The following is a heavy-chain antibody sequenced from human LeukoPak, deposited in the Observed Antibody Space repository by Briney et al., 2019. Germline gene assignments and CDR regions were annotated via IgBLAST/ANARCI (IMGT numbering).Heavy chain of an antibody. CDR1: GGSISGSYW. Sequence: MPSGTLSLTCAVSGGSISGSYWWTWVRQPPGKGLECIGEIYHTRTTNYNPSLRGRVTISLDTSKNQFSLKLSSVTAADTAVYYCARMGATMTTAYFDSWGQGTLVTVSS. CDR3: ARMGATMTTAYFDS. D-gene: IGHD4-17*01. CDR2: IYHTRTT. V-gene: IGHV4-4*02. J-gene: IGHJ4*02.